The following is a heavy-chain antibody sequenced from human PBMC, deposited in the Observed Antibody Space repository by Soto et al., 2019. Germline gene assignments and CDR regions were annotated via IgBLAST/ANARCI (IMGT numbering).Heavy chain of an antibody. CDR2: IDPSDSYT. J-gene: IGHJ6*02. Sequence: PGESLKISCKGSGYSFTSYWISWVRQMPGKGLEGMGRIDPSDSYTNYSPSFQGHVTISADKSISTAYLQWGSLKASDTAIYYCARHESGSGSRSWFKKRYYYYGMDVWGQGTKVTVS. CDR3: ARHESGSGSRSWFKKRYYYYGMDV. V-gene: IGHV5-10-1*01. D-gene: IGHD6-13*01. CDR1: GYSFTSYW.